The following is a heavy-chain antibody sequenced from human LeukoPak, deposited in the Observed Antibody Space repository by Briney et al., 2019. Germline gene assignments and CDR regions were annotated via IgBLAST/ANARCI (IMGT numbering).Heavy chain of an antibody. D-gene: IGHD6-13*01. Sequence: GGSLRLSCAASGFTFNTYAMSWVRQAPGKGLEWVSAVSGSGNLIYYADSVKGRFTISRDNSKSTLYLQMNSLRAEDTAVYYCARDQAAGTGAFDIWGQGTMVTVSS. V-gene: IGHV3-23*01. CDR3: ARDQAAGTGAFDI. CDR1: GFTFNTYA. CDR2: VSGSGNLI. J-gene: IGHJ3*02.